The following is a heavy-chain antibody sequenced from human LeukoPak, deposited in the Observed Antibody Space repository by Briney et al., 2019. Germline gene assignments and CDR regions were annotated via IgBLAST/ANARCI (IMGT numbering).Heavy chain of an antibody. J-gene: IGHJ4*02. Sequence: SETLSPTCTVSGVSISSYYWSWLRQPPGKGLEWIGYIYYSGSTNYNPSLKSRVTISVDTSKNQFSLKLSSVTAADTAVYYCARFSYGDYRGDYWGQGTLVTVSS. CDR1: GVSISSYY. V-gene: IGHV4-59*01. D-gene: IGHD4-17*01. CDR2: IYYSGST. CDR3: ARFSYGDYRGDY.